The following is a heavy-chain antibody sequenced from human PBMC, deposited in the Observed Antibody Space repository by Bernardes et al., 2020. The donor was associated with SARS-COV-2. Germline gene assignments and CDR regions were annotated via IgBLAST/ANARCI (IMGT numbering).Heavy chain of an antibody. CDR1: AASVSSSSTF. D-gene: IGHD3-22*01. CDR3: ASTPVTMILVVITYYYFDL. CDR2: IMSGQTT. Sequence: PETMSLTCILSAASVSSSSTFWGWIRQPPGRGLEWFGSIMSGQTTYYNSSPKRRSPISVDTSKNQFSLQLTSVTAADTAMYYCASTPVTMILVVITYYYFDLWGRGTLVTVSS. V-gene: IGHV4-39*01. J-gene: IGHJ2*01.